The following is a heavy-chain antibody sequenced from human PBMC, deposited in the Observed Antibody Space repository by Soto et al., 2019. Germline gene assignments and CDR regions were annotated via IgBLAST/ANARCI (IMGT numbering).Heavy chain of an antibody. V-gene: IGHV3-30-3*01. Sequence: QVQLVESGGGVVQPGRSLRLSCAASGFTFSSYAMHWVRQAPGKGLEWVAVISYDGSNKYYADSVKGRFTISRDNSKNTLYLQMNSLRAEDTAVYYCARDKSGWYYGRVPRPDYWGQGTLVTVSS. D-gene: IGHD6-19*01. J-gene: IGHJ4*02. CDR2: ISYDGSNK. CDR1: GFTFSSYA. CDR3: ARDKSGWYYGRVPRPDY.